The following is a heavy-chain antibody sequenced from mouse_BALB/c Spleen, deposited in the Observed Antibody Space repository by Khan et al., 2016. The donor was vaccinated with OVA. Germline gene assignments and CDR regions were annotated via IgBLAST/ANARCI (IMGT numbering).Heavy chain of an antibody. Sequence: EVELVESGGGLVQPGGFRKLSCAASGFTFNSYGMHWVRQAPEKGLEWVAYISGYSNTIYYADTVKGRFTISRDNPKNTLFLQMTSLMSEDTAMYYCATSYFYGYYFDYWGPGTTLTVS. CDR2: ISGYSNTI. V-gene: IGHV5-17*02. CDR1: GFTFNSYG. D-gene: IGHD1-1*01. J-gene: IGHJ2*01. CDR3: ATSYFYGYYFDY.